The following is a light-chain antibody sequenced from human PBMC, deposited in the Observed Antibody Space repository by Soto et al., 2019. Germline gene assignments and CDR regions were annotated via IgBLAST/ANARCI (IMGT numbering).Light chain of an antibody. CDR3: SSFTTSTVVV. CDR2: EVT. Sequence: QSALTQPASVSGSPGQSITISCTGTNSDIGVYNYVSWYQQHPGKAPILLIYEVTHRPSGISSRFSGSKSGNTASLPISGLQTDDEASYFCSSFTTSTVVVFGGGTKLTVL. J-gene: IGLJ2*01. CDR1: NSDIGVYNY. V-gene: IGLV2-14*01.